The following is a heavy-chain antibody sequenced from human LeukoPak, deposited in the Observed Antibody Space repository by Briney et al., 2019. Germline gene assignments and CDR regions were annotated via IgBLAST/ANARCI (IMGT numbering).Heavy chain of an antibody. Sequence: ASVKVSCTASGGTFSSYAISWVRQAPGQGLEWMGGIIPIFGTANYAQKSQGRVTITADESTSTAYMELSSLRSEDTAVYYCARDPPSGSYNWFDPWGQGTLVTVSS. V-gene: IGHV1-69*13. J-gene: IGHJ5*02. CDR2: IIPIFGTA. CDR3: ARDPPSGSYNWFDP. CDR1: GGTFSSYA. D-gene: IGHD1-26*01.